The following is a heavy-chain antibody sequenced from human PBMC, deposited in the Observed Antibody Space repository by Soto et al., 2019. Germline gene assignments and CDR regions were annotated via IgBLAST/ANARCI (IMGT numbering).Heavy chain of an antibody. V-gene: IGHV2-70*04. CDR1: GFSLSTSGMR. CDR2: IDWDDDK. Sequence: SGPTLVNPTQTLTLTCTFSGFSLSTSGMRVSWIRQPPGKALEWLARIDWDDDKFYSTSLKTRLTISKDTSKNQVVLTMTNMDPVDTATYYCARILDYYDSSGYAQDAFDIWGQGTMVTVSS. CDR3: ARILDYYDSSGYAQDAFDI. J-gene: IGHJ3*02. D-gene: IGHD3-22*01.